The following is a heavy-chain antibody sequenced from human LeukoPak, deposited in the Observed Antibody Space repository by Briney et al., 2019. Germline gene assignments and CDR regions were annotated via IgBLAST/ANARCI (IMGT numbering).Heavy chain of an antibody. J-gene: IGHJ2*01. CDR2: VYHSANS. Sequence: SETLSLTCTVSGGSITTSLSSYFGTWIRQPAGKGLEWIGRVYHSANSNYNPSLKSRVTMSVDTSKNQFSLKLRSVPAADTAVYYCATDNGAFGLWGRGTLVTVS. CDR1: GGSITTSLSSYF. V-gene: IGHV4-4*07. D-gene: IGHD2-8*01. CDR3: ATDNGAFGL.